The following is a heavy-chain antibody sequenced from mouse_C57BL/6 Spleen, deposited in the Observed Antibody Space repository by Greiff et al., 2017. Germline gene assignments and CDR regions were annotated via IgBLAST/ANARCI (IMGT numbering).Heavy chain of an antibody. J-gene: IGHJ2*01. D-gene: IGHD1-1*01. CDR3: AREGDYYSSREVFDY. V-gene: IGHV5-4*01. CDR1: GFTFSSYA. Sequence: EVQGVESGGGLVKPGGSLKLSCAASGFTFSSYAMSWVRQTPEKRLEWVATISDGGSYTYYPDNVKGRFTISRDNAKNNLYLQMSHLKSEDTAMYYCAREGDYYSSREVFDYWGQGTTLTVSS. CDR2: ISDGGSYT.